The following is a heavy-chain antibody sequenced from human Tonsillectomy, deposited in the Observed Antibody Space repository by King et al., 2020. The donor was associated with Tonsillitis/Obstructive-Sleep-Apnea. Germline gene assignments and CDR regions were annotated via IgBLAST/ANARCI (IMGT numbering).Heavy chain of an antibody. J-gene: IGHJ6*03. CDR3: AKGGRYCGSTSCHYYYYYYMDV. D-gene: IGHD2-2*01. Sequence: QLQESGPGLVKPSETLSLTCTVSGGSISSYYWSWIRQPPGKGLEWIGYIYYSGSTNYNPSLKSRVTISVDTSKNQFSLKLSSVTAADTAVYYCAKGGRYCGSTSCHYYYYYYMDVWGKGTTVTVSS. CDR1: GGSISSYY. CDR2: IYYSGST. V-gene: IGHV4-59*01.